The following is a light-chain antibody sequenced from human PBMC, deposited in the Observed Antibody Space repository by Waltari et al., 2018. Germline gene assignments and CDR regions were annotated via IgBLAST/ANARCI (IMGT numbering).Light chain of an antibody. V-gene: IGKV2-28*01. CDR2: LGS. Sequence: EIVMTQSPLSLPVTPGEPPSISCRSSQSLLQTNGYKYLDCYLQNPGQSPQLLIYLGSNRASGVPDRFSGSESDTDFTLIIIRVEAEDVGVYYCMQALETPPTFGGGTKVEI. CDR3: MQALETPPT. CDR1: QSLLQTNGYKY. J-gene: IGKJ4*01.